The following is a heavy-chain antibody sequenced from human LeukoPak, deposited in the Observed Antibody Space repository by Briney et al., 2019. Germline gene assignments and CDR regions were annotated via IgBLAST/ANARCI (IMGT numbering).Heavy chain of an antibody. CDR1: GGSISSHY. D-gene: IGHD6-13*01. CDR2: IHNSGSI. V-gene: IGHV4-59*11. Sequence: SATLSLTCSVSGGSISSHYWTWIRQPPGKGLEWIGYIHNSGSINYNPSLKSRVTISVDTSRNQFSLKLTSVTAADTAVYYCARWLYSSSWSRCFDPWGQGTLVTVSS. CDR3: ARWLYSSSWSRCFDP. J-gene: IGHJ5*02.